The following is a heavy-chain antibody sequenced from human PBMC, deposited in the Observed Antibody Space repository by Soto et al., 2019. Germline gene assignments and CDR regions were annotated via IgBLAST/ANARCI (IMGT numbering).Heavy chain of an antibody. V-gene: IGHV4-31*03. J-gene: IGHJ4*02. CDR2: MYYSGSF. CDR3: ARAPETPPFVRVVVPYFFDS. Sequence: QVQLQESGPGLVKPSQTLSLTCTVSGGSISGGSSYWGWIRQRPGKGLEWIGDMYYSGSFYYNPYPKGSFMISSDTSKIQFSLSVSSVPAADTAVYYCARAPETPPFVRVVVPYFFDSWGQGTLVTVSS. D-gene: IGHD3-3*01. CDR1: GGSISGGSSY.